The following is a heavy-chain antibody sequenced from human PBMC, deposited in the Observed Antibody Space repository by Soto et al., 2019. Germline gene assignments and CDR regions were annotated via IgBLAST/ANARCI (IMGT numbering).Heavy chain of an antibody. D-gene: IGHD4-17*01. V-gene: IGHV5-51*01. J-gene: IGHJ6*02. Sequence: ESLKISCKGSGYSFTSYWIGWVRQMPGKGLEWMGIIYPGDSDTRYSPSFQGQVTISADKSISTAYLQWSSLKASDTAMYYCVILTVTTDYGIDVWGQGTTGTVSS. CDR3: VILTVTTDYGIDV. CDR2: IYPGDSDT. CDR1: GYSFTSYW.